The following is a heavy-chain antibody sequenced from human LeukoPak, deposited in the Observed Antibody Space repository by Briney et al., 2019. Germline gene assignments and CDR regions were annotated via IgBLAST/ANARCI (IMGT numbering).Heavy chain of an antibody. J-gene: IGHJ6*02. CDR3: AREVGYYDSSGYYTNQYYYYYGMDV. CDR1: GFPVSSNC. Sequence: GGSLRLSCAASGFPVSSNCMTWVRQAPGKGLEWVSLIYGDGSTYYADSVTGRFTISRDNSKNTLYLQMNSLRADDTAVYYCAREVGYYDSSGYYTNQYYYYYGMDVWGQGTTVTVSS. CDR2: IYGDGST. V-gene: IGHV3-53*01. D-gene: IGHD3-22*01.